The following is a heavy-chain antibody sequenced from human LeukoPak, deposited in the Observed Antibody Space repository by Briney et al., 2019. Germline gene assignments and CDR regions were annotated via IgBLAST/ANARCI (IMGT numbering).Heavy chain of an antibody. J-gene: IGHJ6*04. D-gene: IGHD3-10*01. CDR3: AREGMVRGVTRRGDYYYGMDV. Sequence: GRSLRLSCAASGYTFSSYSMNWVRQAPGKGLEWVSSISSSSSYIYYADSVKGRFTISRDNAKNSLYLQMNSLRAEDTAVYYCAREGMVRGVTRRGDYYYGMDVWGKGTTVTVSS. CDR2: ISSSSSYI. CDR1: GYTFSSYS. V-gene: IGHV3-21*01.